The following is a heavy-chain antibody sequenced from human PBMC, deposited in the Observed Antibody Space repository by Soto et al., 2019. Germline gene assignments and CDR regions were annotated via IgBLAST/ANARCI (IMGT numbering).Heavy chain of an antibody. CDR2: IYSGGST. Sequence: PVGTLRLSCAASGFTLSRTYMSWVRQAPGKGLEWVSVIYSGGSTYYGDSVKGRFTISRDNSKNTLYLQMNSLRAEDTAVYYCAREAEGIAAAGTLDPWGQGTLVTVSS. CDR1: GFTLSRTY. J-gene: IGHJ5*02. V-gene: IGHV3-53*01. D-gene: IGHD6-13*01. CDR3: AREAEGIAAAGTLDP.